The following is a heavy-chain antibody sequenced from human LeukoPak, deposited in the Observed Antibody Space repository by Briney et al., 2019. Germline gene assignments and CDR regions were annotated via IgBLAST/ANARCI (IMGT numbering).Heavy chain of an antibody. J-gene: IGHJ4*02. CDR1: GFTFSDYY. CDR2: ISSSTSYS. D-gene: IGHD1-26*01. CDR3: ARVAVGAYYFDY. V-gene: IGHV3-11*05. Sequence: GGSLRLSCAASGFTFSDYYMTWIRQAPGKGLEWISYISSSTSYSNYADSVKGRFTISRDSPKNSLYLQMNSLRAEDTAIYYCARVAVGAYYFDYWSQGALVTVSS.